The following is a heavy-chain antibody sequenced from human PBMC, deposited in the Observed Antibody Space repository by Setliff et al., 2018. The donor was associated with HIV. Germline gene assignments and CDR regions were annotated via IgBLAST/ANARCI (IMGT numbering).Heavy chain of an antibody. CDR2: IYTSGST. V-gene: IGHV4-61*09. CDR3: ARGRPFRGAVAGPAHFEY. J-gene: IGHJ4*02. Sequence: SETLSLTCTVSGVSISSGSYYWSWIRQPAGKGPEWIGHIYTSGSTNYNPSLKSRVTISVDTSRNQFSLKLSSVTAADTAVYYCARGRPFRGAVAGPAHFEYWGQGTRVTVSS. CDR1: GVSISSGSYY. D-gene: IGHD6-19*01.